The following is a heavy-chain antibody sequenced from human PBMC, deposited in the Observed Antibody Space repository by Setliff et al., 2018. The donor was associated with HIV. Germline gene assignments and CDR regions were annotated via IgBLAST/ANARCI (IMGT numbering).Heavy chain of an antibody. CDR2: ISHSGNT. V-gene: IGHV4-59*11. Sequence: PSETLSLTCTVSGTSINSRYWSWIRQTPGKGLEWIGCISHSGNTNFNPSLNSRVTISVDTSKNQFSLRLTSVTAADTAIYYCARSTVGAGTSFPWGRG. J-gene: IGHJ5*02. D-gene: IGHD1-26*01. CDR3: ARSTVGAGTSFP. CDR1: GTSINSRY.